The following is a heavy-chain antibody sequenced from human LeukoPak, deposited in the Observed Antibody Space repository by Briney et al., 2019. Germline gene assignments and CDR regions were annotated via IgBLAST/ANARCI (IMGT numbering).Heavy chain of an antibody. CDR3: ANAAPLYCSSASCPDY. CDR2: ISGSGGST. D-gene: IGHD2-2*01. J-gene: IGHJ4*02. V-gene: IGHV3-23*01. CDR1: GFTFSSYA. Sequence: GGSLRLSCAASGFTFSSYAMSWVRQAPGKGLEWVSAISGSGGSTYHADSVKGRFTISRDNSKNTLYLQMNSLRAEDTAVYYCANAAPLYCSSASCPDYWGQGTLVTVSS.